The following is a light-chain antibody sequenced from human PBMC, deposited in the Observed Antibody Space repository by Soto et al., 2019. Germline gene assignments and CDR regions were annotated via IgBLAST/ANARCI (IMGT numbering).Light chain of an antibody. V-gene: IGKV3-15*01. CDR2: GAS. Sequence: EIVMTHSPATLSVSPCESATLSCSASQSVSSSYLAWYQQKPGQAPRLLIYGASTRATGIPARFSGRGSGTEFILTISSLQSEDFAVYYCQQYNKWPLITFGQGTRLE. J-gene: IGKJ5*01. CDR1: QSVSSSY. CDR3: QQYNKWPLIT.